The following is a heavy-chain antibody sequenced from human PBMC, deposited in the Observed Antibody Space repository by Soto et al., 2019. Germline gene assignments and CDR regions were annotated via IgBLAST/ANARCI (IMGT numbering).Heavy chain of an antibody. CDR1: GFTVSSNY. CDR3: ARGIAEAGLGLYYYYYMDV. V-gene: IGHV3-53*04. D-gene: IGHD6-13*01. J-gene: IGHJ6*03. Sequence: GGSLRLSCAASGFTVSSNYMSWVRQAPGKGLEWVSVIYSGGSTYYADSVKGRFTISRHNSKNTLYLQMNSLRAEDTAVYYCARGIAEAGLGLYYYYYMDVWGKGTTVTVSS. CDR2: IYSGGST.